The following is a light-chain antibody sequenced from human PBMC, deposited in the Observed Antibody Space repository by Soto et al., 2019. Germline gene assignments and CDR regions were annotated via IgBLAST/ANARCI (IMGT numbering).Light chain of an antibody. Sequence: QSVLTQPPSVSGTPGQRVTISCTGSSSNIGAGYDVHWYQQLPGTAPKLLIYGNSNRPSGVPDRFSCSKSGTSPSLAITGLQAEDEADYCCCAYAGSYYVFGTGTKVTVL. CDR1: SSNIGAGYD. J-gene: IGLJ1*01. CDR3: CAYAGSYYV. CDR2: GNS. V-gene: IGLV1-40*01.